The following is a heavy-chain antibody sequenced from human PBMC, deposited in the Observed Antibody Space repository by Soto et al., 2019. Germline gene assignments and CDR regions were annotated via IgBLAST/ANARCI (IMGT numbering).Heavy chain of an antibody. Sequence: QVQLVQSGAEVKKPGASVKVSCKASGYTFTGYYIHWVRQAPGQGLEWVGWINPNSGGTNYAQKFKGRVTMTRDTSISTAYMELSRLTSDDTAVYYCARGGYSSSSGSDYWGQGTLVTVSS. CDR1: GYTFTGYY. CDR3: ARGGYSSSSGSDY. V-gene: IGHV1-2*02. D-gene: IGHD6-6*01. CDR2: INPNSGGT. J-gene: IGHJ4*02.